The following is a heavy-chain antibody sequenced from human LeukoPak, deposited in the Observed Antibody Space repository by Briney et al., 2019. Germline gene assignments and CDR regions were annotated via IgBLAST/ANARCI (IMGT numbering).Heavy chain of an antibody. D-gene: IGHD6-13*01. J-gene: IGHJ4*02. Sequence: GGSLRLSCAASGFTFSNAWMSWVRQAPGKGLEWVGRIKSKTDGGTTDYAAPVKGRFTISRDDSKNTLYLQMNSLRTEDTAVYYCARDSTQLAGADYWGQGTLVTVSS. V-gene: IGHV3-15*01. CDR2: IKSKTDGGTT. CDR1: GFTFSNAW. CDR3: ARDSTQLAGADY.